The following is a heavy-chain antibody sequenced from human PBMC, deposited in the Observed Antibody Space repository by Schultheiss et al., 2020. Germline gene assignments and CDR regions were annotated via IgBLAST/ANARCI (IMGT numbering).Heavy chain of an antibody. CDR3: AKGTTIVVVPAAIDRYFDY. Sequence: GESLKISCAASGFTFSSYGMHWVRQAPGKGLEWVSAISGSGGSTYYADSVKGRFTISRDNSKNTLYLQMNSLRAEDTAVYYCAKGTTIVVVPAAIDRYFDYWGQGTLVTVSS. CDR1: GFTFSSYG. D-gene: IGHD2-2*02. V-gene: IGHV3-23*01. J-gene: IGHJ4*02. CDR2: ISGSGGST.